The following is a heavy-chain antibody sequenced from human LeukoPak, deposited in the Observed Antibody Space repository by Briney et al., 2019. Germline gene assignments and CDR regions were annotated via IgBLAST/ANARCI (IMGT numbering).Heavy chain of an antibody. CDR2: IKQDGSEK. Sequence: GGSLRLSCAASGFTFSSYWMSWVRQAPGKGLEWVANIKQDGSEKYYVDSVKGRFTISRDDAKNSLYLQMNSLRAEDTAAYYCARDASYYDYVWGGYSNYYYGMDVWGQGTTVTVSS. CDR3: ARDASYYDYVWGGYSNYYYGMDV. V-gene: IGHV3-7*01. CDR1: GFTFSSYW. J-gene: IGHJ6*02. D-gene: IGHD3-16*01.